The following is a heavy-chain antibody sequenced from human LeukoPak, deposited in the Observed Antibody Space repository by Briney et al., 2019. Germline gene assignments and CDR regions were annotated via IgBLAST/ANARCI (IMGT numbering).Heavy chain of an antibody. CDR2: IYPGDSDT. D-gene: IGHD3-16*01. V-gene: IGHV5-51*01. CDR3: ASPPQVWGRKTNDAFDI. J-gene: IGHJ3*02. Sequence: GESLKISCKGSGYSFTSYWIGWVRQMPGKGLEWMGIIYPGDSDTRYSPSFQGQVTISADKSISTAYLQWSSLKASDTAMYYCASPPQVWGRKTNDAFDIWGQGTMVTVSS. CDR1: GYSFTSYW.